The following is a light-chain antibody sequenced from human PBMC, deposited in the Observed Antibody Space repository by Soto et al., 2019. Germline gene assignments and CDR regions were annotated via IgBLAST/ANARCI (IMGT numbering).Light chain of an antibody. CDR1: RSVLYKSNNKNH. CDR3: QQYYSART. CDR2: WAS. J-gene: IGKJ1*01. Sequence: DIVMTQSPDSLAVSLGERATMNCKCSRSVLYKSNNKNHLAWYQQKPGQPPQLIIYWASTRESGVPDRFSGGGSGTDFTLTISSLQAEDVAVYYCQQYYSARTFGQGTKVDIK. V-gene: IGKV4-1*01.